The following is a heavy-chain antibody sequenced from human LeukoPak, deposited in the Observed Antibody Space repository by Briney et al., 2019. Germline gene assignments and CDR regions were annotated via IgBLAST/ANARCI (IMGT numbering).Heavy chain of an antibody. CDR2: IYPGDSET. J-gene: IGHJ4*02. V-gene: IGHV5-51*01. D-gene: IGHD3-3*01. CDR3: ARPHYDFWSGPTYYFDY. CDR1: GYSFTSYW. Sequence: GESLKISCKGSGYSFTSYWIGWVRQMPGKGLEWMGIIYPGDSETKYSPSFQGQVTFSADKSISTAYLQWSSLNASDTAMYYCARPHYDFWSGPTYYFDYWDQGTLVTVSS.